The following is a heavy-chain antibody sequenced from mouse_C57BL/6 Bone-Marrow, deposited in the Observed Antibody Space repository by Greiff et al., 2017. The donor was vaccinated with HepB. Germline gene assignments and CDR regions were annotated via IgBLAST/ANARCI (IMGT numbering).Heavy chain of an antibody. D-gene: IGHD1-1*01. CDR1: GFNIKDDY. V-gene: IGHV14-4*01. Sequence: EVQLQQSGAELVRPGASVKLSCTASGFNIKDDYMHWVKQRPEQGLEWIGWIDPENGDTEYASKFQGKATITADTSSNTAYLQLSSLTSEDTAVYYCTTGYYYGSSHYLDYWGQGTTLTVSS. CDR2: IDPENGDT. CDR3: TTGYYYGSSHYLDY. J-gene: IGHJ2*01.